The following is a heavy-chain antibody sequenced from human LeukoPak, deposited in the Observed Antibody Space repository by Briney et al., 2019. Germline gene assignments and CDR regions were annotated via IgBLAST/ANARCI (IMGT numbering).Heavy chain of an antibody. Sequence: PGGSLRLSCAASGFTFSSYSMNWVRQAPGKGLEWVSSISSSSSYIYYADSVKGRFTISRDNAKNSLYLQMNSLRAEDTAAYYCATAPHYDSSGYYYVRYYFDYWGQGTLVTVSS. CDR3: ATAPHYDSSGYYYVRYYFDY. CDR1: GFTFSSYS. V-gene: IGHV3-21*01. CDR2: ISSSSSYI. D-gene: IGHD3-22*01. J-gene: IGHJ4*02.